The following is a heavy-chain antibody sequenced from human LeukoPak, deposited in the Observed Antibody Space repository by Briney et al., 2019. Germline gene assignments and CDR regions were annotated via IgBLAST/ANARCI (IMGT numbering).Heavy chain of an antibody. CDR2: IYHSGST. CDR3: ARVKGDYYFDY. Sequence: SGTLSLTCPVSRGSISSSNWWSWVRQPPGKGLERIGEIYHSGSTNYNPSLKSRVTISVDKSKNQFSLKLSSVTAADTAVYYCARVKGDYYFDYWGQRTLVTVSS. D-gene: IGHD2-21*02. V-gene: IGHV4-4*02. CDR1: RGSISSSNW. J-gene: IGHJ4*02.